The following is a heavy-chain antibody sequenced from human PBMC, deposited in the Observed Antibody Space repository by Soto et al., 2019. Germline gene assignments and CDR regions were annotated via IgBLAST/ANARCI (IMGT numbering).Heavy chain of an antibody. CDR1: GGTFSGYA. Sequence: SVKVSCKASGGTFSGYAISWVRQAPGQGLEWMGGIIPIFGTANYAQKFQGRVTITADESTSTAYMELSSLRSEDTAVYYCARGDFWSGYYTAYFDYWGQGTLVTVSS. J-gene: IGHJ4*02. V-gene: IGHV1-69*13. D-gene: IGHD3-3*01. CDR2: IIPIFGTA. CDR3: ARGDFWSGYYTAYFDY.